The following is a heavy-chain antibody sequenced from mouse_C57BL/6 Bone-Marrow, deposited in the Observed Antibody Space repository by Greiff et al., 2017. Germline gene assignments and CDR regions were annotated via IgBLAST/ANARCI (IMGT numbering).Heavy chain of an antibody. V-gene: IGHV1-69*01. CDR2: IDPSDSYT. Sequence: QVQLQQSGAELVMPGASVKLSCKASGYTFTSYWMHWVKQRPGQGLEWIGEIDPSDSYTNYNQKFKGKSTLTVDKSSSTAYMQLSSLTSEDSAVYYCARDYYGSSYDWFAYWGQGTLVTVSA. CDR1: GYTFTSYW. J-gene: IGHJ3*01. CDR3: ARDYYGSSYDWFAY. D-gene: IGHD1-1*01.